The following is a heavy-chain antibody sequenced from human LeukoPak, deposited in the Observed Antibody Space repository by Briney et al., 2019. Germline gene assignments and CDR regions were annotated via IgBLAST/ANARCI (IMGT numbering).Heavy chain of an antibody. CDR3: TRDQYSYGYIDY. V-gene: IGHV3-23*01. CDR2: ISASGTYT. CDR1: GFTFSSYA. D-gene: IGHD5-18*01. J-gene: IGHJ4*02. Sequence: GGSLRLSCAASGFTFSSYAMNWVRQAPGKGLEWVAAISASGTYTYYAGSVKGRFTISRDNSKDTLYLQMNSLRAEDTAVYYCTRDQYSYGYIDYWGQGTLVAVSS.